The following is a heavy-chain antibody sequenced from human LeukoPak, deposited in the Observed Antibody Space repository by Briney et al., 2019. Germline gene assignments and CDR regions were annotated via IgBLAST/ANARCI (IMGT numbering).Heavy chain of an antibody. V-gene: IGHV3-74*01. CDR1: GFTFSDYW. Sequence: GGSLRLSCAASGFTFSDYWMHWVRQAPGKGLVWVSGTNSDETSTIYADSVKGRFTISRDNSKNTLYLQMNSLRAEDTAVYYCAKTRPLDSSSWSHGDYWGQGTLVTVSS. CDR3: AKTRPLDSSSWSHGDY. J-gene: IGHJ4*02. D-gene: IGHD6-13*01. CDR2: TNSDETST.